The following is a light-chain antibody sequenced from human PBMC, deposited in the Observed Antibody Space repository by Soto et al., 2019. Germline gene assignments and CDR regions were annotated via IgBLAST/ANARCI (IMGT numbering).Light chain of an antibody. J-gene: IGKJ2*01. CDR1: LSVYTS. Sequence: IVLTQSPASLSLSPGERATLSCRASLSVYTSLAWFQQKPGQAPRLLIYDAFNRATGIPARFSGSGSGTDFTLTISRLETEDFAVYYCQQRSNWYTFGQVTKLEIK. V-gene: IGKV3-11*01. CDR2: DAF. CDR3: QQRSNWYT.